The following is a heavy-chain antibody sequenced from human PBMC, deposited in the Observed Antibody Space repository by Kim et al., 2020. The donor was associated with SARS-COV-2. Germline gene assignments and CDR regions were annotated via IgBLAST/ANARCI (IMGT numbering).Heavy chain of an antibody. V-gene: IGHV3-7*01. CDR1: GFTFSRYW. J-gene: IGHJ4*01. Sequence: GGSLRLSCAASGFTFSRYWMSWVRQAPGKGLEWVANIKQDGSEKDYVDSVKGRFTISRDNAGNSLFLQMNSLRAEDTAVYYCASHFASTSQRDGFDYWG. CDR2: IKQDGSEK. CDR3: ASHFASTSQRDGFDY.